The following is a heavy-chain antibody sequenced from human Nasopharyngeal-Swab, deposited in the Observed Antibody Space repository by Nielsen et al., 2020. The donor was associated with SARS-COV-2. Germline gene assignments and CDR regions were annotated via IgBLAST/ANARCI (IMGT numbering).Heavy chain of an antibody. CDR1: GFTFSDYY. CDR3: AKMRDWGDFAFDI. CDR2: ISSSGSTI. Sequence: GESLKISCAASGFTFSDYYMSWIRQAPGTGLEWVSYISSSGSTIYYADSVKGRFTISSDKSKSTLELQMSSLGAGDTAVYYCAKMRDWGDFAFDIWGQGTMVIVSS. J-gene: IGHJ3*02. D-gene: IGHD7-27*01. V-gene: IGHV3-11*01.